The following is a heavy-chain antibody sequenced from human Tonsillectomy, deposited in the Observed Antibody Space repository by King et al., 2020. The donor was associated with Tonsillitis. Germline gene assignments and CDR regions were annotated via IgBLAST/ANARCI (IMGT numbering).Heavy chain of an antibody. V-gene: IGHV3-48*01. CDR1: GFTFSSYS. CDR2: ISSSSSTL. CDR3: ARDEGCSSTSCYVNWFDP. Sequence: DVQLVESGGGLVQPGGSLRLSCAASGFTFSSYSMNWFRQAPGKGLEWVSYISSSSSTLYYADSVKGRFTISRDNAKNSLYLQINSLRAEDTAVYYCARDEGCSSTSCYVNWFDPWGQGTLVTVSS. D-gene: IGHD2-2*01. J-gene: IGHJ5*02.